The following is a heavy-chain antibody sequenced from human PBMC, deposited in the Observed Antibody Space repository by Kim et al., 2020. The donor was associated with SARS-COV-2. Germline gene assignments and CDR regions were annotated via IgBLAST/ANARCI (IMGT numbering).Heavy chain of an antibody. V-gene: IGHV1-69*01. D-gene: IGHD2-21*01. J-gene: IGHJ4*02. Sequence: QKFQGRVTITADESTSTAYMELSSLRSEDTAVYYCARRPYFVVARGAYDYWGQGTLVAVSS. CDR3: ARRPYFVVARGAYDY.